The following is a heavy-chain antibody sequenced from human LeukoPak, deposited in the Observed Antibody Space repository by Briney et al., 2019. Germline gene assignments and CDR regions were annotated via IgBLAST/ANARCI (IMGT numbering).Heavy chain of an antibody. CDR3: ARDYRGDVDY. CDR2: IKEDGSEK. Sequence: GGSLRLSCASTGCTFSNYWMSWVRQAPGKGLEWVANIKEDGSEKNYVDSVKGRFTVSRDNAKNSLYLQMNSLRAEDTAVYYCARDYRGDVDYWGQGTLVTVSS. J-gene: IGHJ4*02. D-gene: IGHD3-16*02. V-gene: IGHV3-7*05. CDR1: GCTFSNYW.